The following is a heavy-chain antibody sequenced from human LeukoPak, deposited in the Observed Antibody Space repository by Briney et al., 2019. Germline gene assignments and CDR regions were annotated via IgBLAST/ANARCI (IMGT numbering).Heavy chain of an antibody. CDR1: GFTFSDYG. CDR3: AKDEDYGDYVLSY. J-gene: IGHJ4*02. Sequence: GGSLRLSCAASGFTFSDYGMHWVRQAPGKGLEWVAVISYDGSNKYSADPVKGRFTISRDNPKNTLYLQMNSLRAEDTAVYYCAKDEDYGDYVLSYWGQGTLVTVSS. V-gene: IGHV3-30*18. D-gene: IGHD4-17*01. CDR2: ISYDGSNK.